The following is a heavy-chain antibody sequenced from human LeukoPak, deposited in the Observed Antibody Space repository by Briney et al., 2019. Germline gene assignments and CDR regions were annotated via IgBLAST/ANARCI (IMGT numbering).Heavy chain of an antibody. CDR2: INAANGKA. CDR1: GYTFTSYG. V-gene: IGHV1-18*03. CDR3: ARGTSWYDPLGPLDV. Sequence: GASVKVSCKASGYTFTSYGISWVRQAPGQGLEWMGWINAANGKAKYSQDFRGRVTITADTSASTAYMELSSLRFEDMAVYYCARGTSWYDPLGPLDVWGKGTTVTVSS. J-gene: IGHJ6*04. D-gene: IGHD6-13*01.